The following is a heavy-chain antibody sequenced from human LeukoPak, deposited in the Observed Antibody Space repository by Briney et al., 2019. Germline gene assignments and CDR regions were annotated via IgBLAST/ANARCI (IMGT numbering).Heavy chain of an antibody. D-gene: IGHD2-8*01. CDR3: ARVYLERLTAGYFDH. CDR2: ISYDGRQN. CDR1: GFTFGDYA. J-gene: IGHJ4*02. Sequence: GGSLRLSCTTSGFTFGDYAVNWVRQAPGKGLEWVAVISYDGRQNYYADSVKGRFTISRDNSKNTLYLQMNSLRDEDSAAYYCARVYLERLTAGYFDHWGQGTWVTVSP. V-gene: IGHV3-30*04.